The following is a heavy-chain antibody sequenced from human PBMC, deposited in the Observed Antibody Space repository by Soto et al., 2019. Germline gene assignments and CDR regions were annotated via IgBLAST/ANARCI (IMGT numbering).Heavy chain of an antibody. J-gene: IGHJ4*02. CDR2: ISWNSGSI. CDR3: AGSGYDSGYFDY. D-gene: IGHD5-12*01. Sequence: GGSLRLSCAASGFTFDDYAMHWVRQAPGKGLEWVSGISWNSGSIGYADSVKGRFTISRDNAKNSLYLQMNSLRAEDTALYYCAGSGYDSGYFDYWGQGTLVTVSS. V-gene: IGHV3-9*01. CDR1: GFTFDDYA.